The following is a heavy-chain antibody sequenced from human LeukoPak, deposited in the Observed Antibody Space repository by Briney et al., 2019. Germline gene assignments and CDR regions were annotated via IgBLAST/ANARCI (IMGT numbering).Heavy chain of an antibody. V-gene: IGHV1-46*01. CDR2: INPSGGST. Sequence: ASVKVSCKASGYTFTSYYMHWVRQAPGQGLEWMGLINPSGGSTSYAQKFQGRVTMTRDTSTSTVYMELSSLRSEDTAVYYCAREVYCSGGSCYCEFDYWGQGTLVTVSS. CDR3: AREVYCSGGSCYCEFDY. D-gene: IGHD2-15*01. J-gene: IGHJ4*02. CDR1: GYTFTSYY.